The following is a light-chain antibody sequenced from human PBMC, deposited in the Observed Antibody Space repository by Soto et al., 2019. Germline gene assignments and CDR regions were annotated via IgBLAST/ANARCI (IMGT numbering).Light chain of an antibody. CDR3: QQYNNWPYT. CDR1: QSVRSY. J-gene: IGKJ2*01. V-gene: IGKV3-15*01. CDR2: GAS. Sequence: EIVMTQSPATLSVSPGDRATLSCRASQSVRSYLAWYQQKPGQSPRLLISGASTRATGFPARFSGSGSGTEFTLTISTLQSEGFAVYYCQQYNNWPYTFGQGTKLEIK.